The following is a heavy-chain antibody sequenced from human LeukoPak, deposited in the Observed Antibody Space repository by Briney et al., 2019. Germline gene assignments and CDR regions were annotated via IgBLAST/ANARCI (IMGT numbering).Heavy chain of an antibody. V-gene: IGHV1-18*01. CDR3: ASSVEGPDDAFDI. CDR1: GYTFTSYG. D-gene: IGHD1-14*01. J-gene: IGHJ3*02. CDR2: ISAYNGNT. Sequence: ASVKVSCKSSGYTFTSYGISWVRQAPGQGLEWMGWISAYNGNTNYAQKLQGRVTMTTDTSTSTAYMELRSLRSDDTAVYYCASSVEGPDDAFDIWGQGTMVTVSS.